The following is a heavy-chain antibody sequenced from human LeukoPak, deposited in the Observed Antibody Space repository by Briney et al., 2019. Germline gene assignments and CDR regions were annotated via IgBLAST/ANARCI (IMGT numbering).Heavy chain of an antibody. CDR2: INTNTGNP. J-gene: IGHJ6*02. V-gene: IGHV7-4-1*02. Sequence: ASVKVSCKASGYTFTSYAMNWVRQAPGQGLEWMGWINTNTGNPTYAQGFTGRFVFSLDTSVSTAYLQISSLKAEDTAVYYCARDPRFLEWDHGMDVWGQGTTVTVSS. D-gene: IGHD3-3*01. CDR3: ARDPRFLEWDHGMDV. CDR1: GYTFTSYA.